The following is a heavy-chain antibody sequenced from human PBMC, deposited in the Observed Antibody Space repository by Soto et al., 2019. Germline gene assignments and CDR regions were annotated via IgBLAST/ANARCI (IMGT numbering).Heavy chain of an antibody. CDR2: IVVGNGNT. V-gene: IGHV1-58*01. CDR3: ATDQLYYLA. J-gene: IGHJ1*01. CDR1: GFDFSTSA. D-gene: IGHD2-8*01. Sequence: ASVKVSCKASGFDFSTSAVQWVRQARGQRLEWIGWIVVGNGNTNYAQNFQGRVTITRDMSARTAYLELSRLESGETAVYYCATDQLYYLAWGQVTLVTVSS.